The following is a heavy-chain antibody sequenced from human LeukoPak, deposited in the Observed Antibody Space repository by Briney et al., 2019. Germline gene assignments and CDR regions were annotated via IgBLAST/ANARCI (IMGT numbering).Heavy chain of an antibody. CDR3: ARGKRDYGVIICYYYYYMDV. D-gene: IGHD3-3*01. CDR2: VDHSGST. CDR1: GGSFIGYH. Sequence: SETLSLTCTVNGGSFIGYHWSWIRQTPGKGLEWIGEVDHSGSTNYNPSLKSRITISVDTSKNQFSLQLTSVTAAHTAVYYCARGKRDYGVIICYYYYYMDVWGTGTTVTVSS. V-gene: IGHV4-34*01. J-gene: IGHJ6*03.